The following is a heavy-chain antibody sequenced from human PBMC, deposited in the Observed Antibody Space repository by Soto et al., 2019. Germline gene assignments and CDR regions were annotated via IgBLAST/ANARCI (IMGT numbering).Heavy chain of an antibody. D-gene: IGHD6-19*01. Sequence: QVQLVQSGAEVKKPGSSVKVSCKASGGTFSSYAISWVRQAPGQGLEWMGGIIPIFGTANYAQKFQRRVTITADESTSTAYMELSSLRSEDTAVYCCAREDRWLYYFDYWGQGTLVTVSS. CDR1: GGTFSSYA. V-gene: IGHV1-69*01. CDR3: AREDRWLYYFDY. CDR2: IIPIFGTA. J-gene: IGHJ4*02.